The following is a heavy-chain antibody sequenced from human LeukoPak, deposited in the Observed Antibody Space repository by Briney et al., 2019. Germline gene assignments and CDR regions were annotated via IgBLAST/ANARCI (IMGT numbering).Heavy chain of an antibody. CDR3: ARDHYYDSSGYYVGLGFDY. V-gene: IGHV4-61*02. J-gene: IGHJ4*02. Sequence: SETLSLTSTVSGGSISSGSYYWRWIRQPAGKGLEWIERIYTSGSTNYNPSLKSRVTISVDTSKNQFSLKLSSVTAADTAVYYCARDHYYDSSGYYVGLGFDYWGQGTLVTVSS. CDR2: IYTSGST. D-gene: IGHD3-22*01. CDR1: GGSISSGSYY.